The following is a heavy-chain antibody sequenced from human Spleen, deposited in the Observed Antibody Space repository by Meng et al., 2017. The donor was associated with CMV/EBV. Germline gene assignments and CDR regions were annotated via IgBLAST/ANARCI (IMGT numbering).Heavy chain of an antibody. V-gene: IGHV4-61*03. Sequence: LRLSCTVSGDSVSSGSHYWSWIRQPPGKGLEWIGYIYYSGSTKYNPSLKSRVTISVDMSKNHFSLKLNSVTAADAAVYYCARVTNRGYCSSTSCYTPIDYWGQGTLVTVSS. CDR3: ARVTNRGYCSSTSCYTPIDY. CDR2: IYYSGST. CDR1: GDSVSSGSHY. D-gene: IGHD2-2*02. J-gene: IGHJ4*02.